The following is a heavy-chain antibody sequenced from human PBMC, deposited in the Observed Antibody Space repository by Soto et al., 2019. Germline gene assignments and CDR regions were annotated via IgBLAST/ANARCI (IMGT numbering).Heavy chain of an antibody. V-gene: IGHV1-18*04. CDR3: ARAISLIMADPAY. J-gene: IGHJ4*02. CDR2: VSPYTGNE. D-gene: IGHD2-8*01. CDR1: GYTFSNYA. Sequence: VAPVKVCCKTSGYTFSNYAISWVRQAPGQGLEGMGWVSPYTGNENSTERLQGRVSMTTDTSTSTAYMDLTSLTSDDTAIYYCARAISLIMADPAYWGQRTLVTVSS.